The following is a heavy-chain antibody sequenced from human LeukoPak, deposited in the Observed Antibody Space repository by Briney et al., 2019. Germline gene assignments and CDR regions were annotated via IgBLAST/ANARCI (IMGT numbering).Heavy chain of an antibody. CDR1: GFTLSRYW. V-gene: IGHV3-74*01. J-gene: IGHJ4*02. Sequence: GGSLRLSCAASGFTLSRYWMHWVRQVPGKGLVWVSYISSDGSNTSYADSVKGRFTISRDNSKNTLYLQMNSLRAEDTAVYYCASASLLDYWGQGTLVTVSS. CDR3: ASASLLDY. CDR2: ISSDGSNT.